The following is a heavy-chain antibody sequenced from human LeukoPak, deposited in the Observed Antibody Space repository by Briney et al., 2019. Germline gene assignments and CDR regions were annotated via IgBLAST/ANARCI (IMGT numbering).Heavy chain of an antibody. CDR2: IRYDGSNK. J-gene: IGHJ4*02. V-gene: IGHV3-30*02. D-gene: IGHD4-17*01. CDR1: GSTFSSYG. CDR3: AASTVTTVSLDY. Sequence: GGSLRLSCAASGSTFSSYGMHWVRQAPGKGLEWVAFIRYDGSNKYYADSVKGRFTISRDNSKNTLYLQMNSLRAEDTAVYYCAASTVTTVSLDYWGQGTLVTVSS.